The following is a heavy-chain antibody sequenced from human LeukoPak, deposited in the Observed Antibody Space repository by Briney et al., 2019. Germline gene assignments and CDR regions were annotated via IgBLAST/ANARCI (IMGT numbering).Heavy chain of an antibody. D-gene: IGHD3-3*01. J-gene: IGHJ3*02. CDR1: GFTFSSYS. V-gene: IGHV3-21*01. CDR2: ISSGSSDI. CDR3: ARVFGLLAPTSI. Sequence: KAGGSLRLSCAVSGFTFSSYSMNWVRQPPGKGLEWVSSISSGSSDIYYADSMKGRFTISRDNAKNSLYLQMNSLRAEDTAVYYCARVFGLLAPTSIWGQGTMVIVSS.